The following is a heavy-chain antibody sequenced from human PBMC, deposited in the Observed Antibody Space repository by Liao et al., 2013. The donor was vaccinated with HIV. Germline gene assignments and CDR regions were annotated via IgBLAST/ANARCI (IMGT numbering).Heavy chain of an antibody. CDR3: ARDTIGLGADDAFDI. Sequence: QVHLQESGPGLVKPSETLSLTCSVSGGSISSYYWSWIRQSPGKGLEWIAYIHYSGSTNYNPSLESRVTISVDTSKNQFSLKLSSVTAADTAVYYCARDTIGLGADDAFDIWGQGTMVTVSS. D-gene: IGHD1-26*01. J-gene: IGHJ3*02. CDR2: IHYSGST. CDR1: GGSISSYY. V-gene: IGHV4-59*12.